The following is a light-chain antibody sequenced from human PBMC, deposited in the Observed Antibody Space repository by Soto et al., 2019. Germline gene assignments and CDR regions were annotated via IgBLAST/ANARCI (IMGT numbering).Light chain of an antibody. J-gene: IGKJ1*01. CDR2: KAS. CDR1: QSISSW. CDR3: QQYNSYSWT. V-gene: IGKV1-5*03. Sequence: DIQMTQSPSTLSASVGDRVTITCRASQSISSWLAWYQQKPGKAPKLLIYKASSLESGVPSRFSGSRSGTEFTLTISCLQPDDFATYYCQQYNSYSWTFGQGTKVDNK.